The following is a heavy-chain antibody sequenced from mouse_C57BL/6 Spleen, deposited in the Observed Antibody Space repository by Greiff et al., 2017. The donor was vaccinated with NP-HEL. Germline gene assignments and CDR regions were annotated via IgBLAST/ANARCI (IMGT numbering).Heavy chain of an antibody. Sequence: LVESGAELARPGASVKLSCKASGYTFTSYGISWVKQRTGQGLEWIGEIYPRSGNTYYNEKFKGKATLTADKSSSTAYMELRSLTSEDSAVYFCARIISTTVVAFDYWGQGTTLTVSS. V-gene: IGHV1-81*01. CDR1: GYTFTSYG. CDR2: IYPRSGNT. CDR3: ARIISTTVVAFDY. D-gene: IGHD1-1*01. J-gene: IGHJ2*01.